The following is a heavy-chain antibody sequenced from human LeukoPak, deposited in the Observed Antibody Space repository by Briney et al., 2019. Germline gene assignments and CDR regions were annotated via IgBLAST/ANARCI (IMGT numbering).Heavy chain of an antibody. V-gene: IGHV5-51*01. CDR2: IYPGDSDT. Sequence: GESLKISCQGSGYSFTSYWIGWVRQMPGKGLEWMGIIYPGDSDTRYSPSFQGQVTISADKSISTPYLQWSSLKASDTAMYYCARRLYSSSWHDAFDIWGQGTMVTVSS. CDR1: GYSFTSYW. J-gene: IGHJ3*02. CDR3: ARRLYSSSWHDAFDI. D-gene: IGHD6-13*01.